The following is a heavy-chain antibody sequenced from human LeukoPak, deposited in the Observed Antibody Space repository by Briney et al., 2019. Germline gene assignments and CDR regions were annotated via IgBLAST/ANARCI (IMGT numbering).Heavy chain of an antibody. Sequence: ASVKVSCKASGYTFSSYGISWVRQAPGQGLEWMGWINPNSGGTNYAQKFQGRVTMTRDTSISTAYMELSRLRSDDTAVYYCARHRSALWFGESETFQHWGQGTLVTVSS. CDR1: GYTFSSYG. CDR3: ARHRSALWFGESETFQH. V-gene: IGHV1-2*02. CDR2: INPNSGGT. D-gene: IGHD3-10*01. J-gene: IGHJ1*01.